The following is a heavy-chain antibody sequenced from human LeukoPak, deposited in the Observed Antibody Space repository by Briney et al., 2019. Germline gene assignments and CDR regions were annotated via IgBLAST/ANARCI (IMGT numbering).Heavy chain of an antibody. CDR2: IYYSGST. D-gene: IGHD6-13*01. J-gene: IGHJ5*02. V-gene: IGHV4-39*01. Sequence: SETLSLTCTVSGGSISSYYWGWIRQPPGKGLEWIGSIYYSGSTYYNPSLKSRVTISVDTSKNQFSLKLSSVTAADTAVYYCARLNSSSWYGWFDPWGQGTLVTVSS. CDR3: ARLNSSSWYGWFDP. CDR1: GGSISSYY.